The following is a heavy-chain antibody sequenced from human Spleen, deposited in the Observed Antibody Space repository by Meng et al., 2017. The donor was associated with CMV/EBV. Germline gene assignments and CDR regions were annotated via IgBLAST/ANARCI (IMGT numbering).Heavy chain of an antibody. CDR2: IYYSGST. Sequence: SETLSLTCTVSGGSISSSSYYWGWIRQPPGKGLEWIGSIYYSGSTYYNPSLKSRVTISVDTSKNQFSLKLSSATAADTAVYYCARVQYYDFWSGSLNWYFDLWGRGTLVTVSS. D-gene: IGHD3-3*01. V-gene: IGHV4-39*07. J-gene: IGHJ2*01. CDR3: ARVQYYDFWSGSLNWYFDL. CDR1: GGSISSSSYY.